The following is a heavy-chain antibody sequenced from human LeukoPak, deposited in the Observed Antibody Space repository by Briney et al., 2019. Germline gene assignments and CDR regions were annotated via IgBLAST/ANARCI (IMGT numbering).Heavy chain of an antibody. CDR2: ISDGGGTTM. CDR1: GFTFSHYE. D-gene: IGHD5-12*01. CDR3: ARDSARGGYDPYYFDA. V-gene: IGHV3-48*03. J-gene: IGHJ4*02. Sequence: AGSLRLSCAASGFTFSHYEMNWLRQAPGKGLEFVSYISDGGGTTMYYADSVRGRFIISRDNAMQSLYLQMNSLTVEDTAVYYCARDSARGGYDPYYFDAWGQGVLVTVSS.